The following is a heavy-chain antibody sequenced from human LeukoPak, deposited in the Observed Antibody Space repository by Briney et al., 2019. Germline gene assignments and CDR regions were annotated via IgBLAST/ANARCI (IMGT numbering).Heavy chain of an antibody. J-gene: IGHJ6*02. Sequence: PSETLSLTCTVSGYSISSGYYWGWIRQPPGKGLEWIGSIYHSGSTYYNPSLKSRVTISVDTSKNQFSLKLSSVTAADTAVYYCARDWVVGAPPVWGQGTTVTVSS. CDR2: IYHSGST. V-gene: IGHV4-38-2*02. D-gene: IGHD2-15*01. CDR3: ARDWVVGAPPV. CDR1: GYSISSGYY.